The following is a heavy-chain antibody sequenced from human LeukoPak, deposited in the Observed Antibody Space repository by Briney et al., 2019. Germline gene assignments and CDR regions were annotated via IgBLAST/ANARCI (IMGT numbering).Heavy chain of an antibody. J-gene: IGHJ5*02. CDR3: ASYTPYYYDSSGYYGPFDP. V-gene: IGHV4-34*01. CDR2: INHSGST. CDR1: GGSFSGYY. Sequence: PSETLSLTCAVYGGSFSGYYWSWIRQPPGKGLEWIGEINHSGSTNYNPSLKSRVTISVDTSKNQFSLKLSSVTAADTAVYYCASYTPYYYDSSGYYGPFDPWGQGTLVTVSS. D-gene: IGHD3-22*01.